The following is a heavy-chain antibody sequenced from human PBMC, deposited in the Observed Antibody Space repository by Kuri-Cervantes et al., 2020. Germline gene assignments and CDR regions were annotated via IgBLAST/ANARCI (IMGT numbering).Heavy chain of an antibody. V-gene: IGHV3-7*01. D-gene: IGHD4-11*01. CDR3: ATSTTVGPSYFDY. J-gene: IGHJ4*02. CDR1: GFTFSSYG. Sequence: ETLSLTCAASGFTFSSYGMHWVRQAPGKGLEWVANIKDDGSEQYYVDSVKGRFTISRDNTKNSLYLQMNSLRAEDTAVYYCATSTTVGPSYFDYWGQGTLVTVSS. CDR2: IKDDGSEQ.